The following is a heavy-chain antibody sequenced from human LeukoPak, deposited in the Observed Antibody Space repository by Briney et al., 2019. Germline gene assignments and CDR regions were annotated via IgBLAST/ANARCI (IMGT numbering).Heavy chain of an antibody. V-gene: IGHV3-23*01. D-gene: IGHD3-9*01. CDR3: AKTPYDILTGYSYYFDY. CDR2: ISGSGGST. J-gene: IGHJ4*02. CDR1: GFTFSSYA. Sequence: GGSLRPSCAASGFTFSSYAMSWVREAPGKGLEWVSAISGSGGSTYYADSVKGRFTISRDNSKNTLYLQMNSLRAEDTAVYYCAKTPYDILTGYSYYFDYWGQGTLVTVSS.